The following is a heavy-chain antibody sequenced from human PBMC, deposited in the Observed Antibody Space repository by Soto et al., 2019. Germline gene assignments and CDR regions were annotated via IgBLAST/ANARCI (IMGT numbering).Heavy chain of an antibody. J-gene: IGHJ4*02. V-gene: IGHV3-23*01. Sequence: GSMILSCAASGFTFSSYALSWVRQDPGKGLAWVSAISGSGGSTYYADSVKGRFTISRDNSKNTLYLQVNSLRAEDTVVYYGAIADRYQDFNVTVYWGQGTLLTVS. CDR1: GFTFSSYA. CDR3: AIADRYQDFNVTVY. D-gene: IGHD2-2*01. CDR2: ISGSGGST.